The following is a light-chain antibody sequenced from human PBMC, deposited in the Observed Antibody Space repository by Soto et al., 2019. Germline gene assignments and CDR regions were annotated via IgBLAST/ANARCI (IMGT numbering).Light chain of an antibody. CDR3: CSNAVGSTYV. Sequence: QSVLTQPAAVSGSPGQSITISWTGTSTEVGRHKLVSGCQQYPGNAPKLIIFEAYKRPSGVSNRFSGSKSGSTASLTISGLQAEDEADYYCCSNAVGSTYVFGTGTKVTVL. CDR1: STEVGRHKL. J-gene: IGLJ1*01. CDR2: EAY. V-gene: IGLV2-23*01.